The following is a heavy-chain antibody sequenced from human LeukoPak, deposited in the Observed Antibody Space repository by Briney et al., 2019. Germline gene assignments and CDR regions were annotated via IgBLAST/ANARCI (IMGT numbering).Heavy chain of an antibody. V-gene: IGHV1-18*01. CDR2: ISAYNGNT. J-gene: IGHJ4*02. D-gene: IGHD3-22*01. CDR3: ARGGRRVPYYYDSSGYLFLDY. Sequence: GASVKVSCKASGGTFSSYAISWVRQAPGQGLEWMGWISAYNGNTNYAQKLQGRVTMTTDTSTSTAYMELRSLRSDDTAVYYCARGGRRVPYYYDSSGYLFLDYWGQGTLVTVSS. CDR1: GGTFSSYA.